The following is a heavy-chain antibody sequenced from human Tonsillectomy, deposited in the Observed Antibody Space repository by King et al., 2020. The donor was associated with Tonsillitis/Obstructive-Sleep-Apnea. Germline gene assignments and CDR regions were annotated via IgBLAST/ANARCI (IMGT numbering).Heavy chain of an antibody. D-gene: IGHD1-14*01. CDR2: IHNGGST. J-gene: IGHJ4*02. V-gene: IGHV4-61*01. CDR3: ASTPDNILGLFDY. CDR1: GGSVSSRTYF. Sequence: QMQLQESGPRLVKPSETLSLTCTVSGGSVSSRTYFWSWIRQPPGKRVEWIGHIHNGGSTYYNPSLKSRVTISVDTSKNQFSLKLSSVTAADTAVYYCASTPDNILGLFDYWGQGTLVTVSS.